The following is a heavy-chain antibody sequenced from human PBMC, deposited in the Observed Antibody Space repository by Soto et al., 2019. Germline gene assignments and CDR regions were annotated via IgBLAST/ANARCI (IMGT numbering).Heavy chain of an antibody. CDR1: GFIFSHFA. Sequence: PGGSLRLSCEASGFIFSHFAIHWVRQAPGKGLEWVAAISYDGSNKYYVDSVKGRFTISRDNSENTLYLQMNSLRAEDAAVYYCAKDTYYHDSTGYYVFDYWGQGTLVNVSS. CDR2: ISYDGSNK. J-gene: IGHJ4*02. D-gene: IGHD3-22*01. V-gene: IGHV3-30*04. CDR3: AKDTYYHDSTGYYVFDY.